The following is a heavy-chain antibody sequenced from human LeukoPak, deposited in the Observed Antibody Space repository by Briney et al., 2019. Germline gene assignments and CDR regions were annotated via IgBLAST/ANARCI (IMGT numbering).Heavy chain of an antibody. V-gene: IGHV3-23*01. Sequence: GESLRLSCAASGFTFSSYAMSWVRQAPGKGLEWVSGISGSGGSTYYADAVKGRFTISRDNSKSTLYLQMNSLRVEDTAVYYCAKDLWSGGSCCDAFDIWGQGTMVTVSS. CDR3: AKDLWSGGSCCDAFDI. D-gene: IGHD2-15*01. CDR1: GFTFSSYA. J-gene: IGHJ3*02. CDR2: ISGSGGST.